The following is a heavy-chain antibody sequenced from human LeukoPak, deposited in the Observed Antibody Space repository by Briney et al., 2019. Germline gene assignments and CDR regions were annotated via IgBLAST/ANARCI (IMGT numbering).Heavy chain of an antibody. CDR1: GGSLSGYY. D-gene: IGHD6-19*01. CDR2: VYYSGTT. V-gene: IGHV4-59*12. CDR3: ARGTLYRGWSYYLDF. Sequence: PSETLSLTCAVSGGSLSGYYWTWIRQPPGKALEWIGSVYYSGTTSYNPSLKSRVTISVDMSKNHFSLRLRSVTAAGTAMYYCARGTLYRGWSYYLDFWGQGSQVTVSS. J-gene: IGHJ4*02.